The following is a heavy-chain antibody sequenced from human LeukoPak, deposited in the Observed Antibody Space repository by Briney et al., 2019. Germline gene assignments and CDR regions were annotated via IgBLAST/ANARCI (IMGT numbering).Heavy chain of an antibody. CDR3: AISSGLNWFDP. V-gene: IGHV4-39*01. D-gene: IGHD3/OR15-3a*01. CDR2: IYYSGST. CDR1: GGSISSSTYY. Sequence: SETLSLTCTVSGGSISSSTYYWGWIRQPPGKGLERIGSIYYSGSTYYNPSLKSRVTISVDTSKNQFSLKLSSVTAADTAVYYCAISSGLNWFDPWGQGTLVTASS. J-gene: IGHJ5*02.